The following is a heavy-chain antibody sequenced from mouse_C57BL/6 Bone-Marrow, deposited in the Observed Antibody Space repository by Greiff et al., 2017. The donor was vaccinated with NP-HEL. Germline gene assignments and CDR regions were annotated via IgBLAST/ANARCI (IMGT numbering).Heavy chain of an antibody. Sequence: EVKLVESGAELVRPGASVKLSCTASGFNIKDDYMHWVKQRPEQGLEWIGWIDPENGDTEYASKFQGKATITADTSSNTAYLQLSSLTSEDTAVYYCTPMVTTYYYAMDYWGQGTSVTVSS. J-gene: IGHJ4*01. CDR3: TPMVTTYYYAMDY. D-gene: IGHD2-2*01. V-gene: IGHV14-4*01. CDR1: GFNIKDDY. CDR2: IDPENGDT.